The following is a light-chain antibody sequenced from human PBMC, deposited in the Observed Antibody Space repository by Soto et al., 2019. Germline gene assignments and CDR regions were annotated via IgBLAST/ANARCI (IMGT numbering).Light chain of an antibody. CDR2: HAS. Sequence: IPLTQSASSLSASVGDRVTIPCRASQGIXNYVAWYEKKPGKAPKLLXVHASTFQEGCPSRFSGSGSVTDFTLTISSLQPDDGADYYWQKYKMAPRTFGGGTKVDIK. J-gene: IGKJ4*02. V-gene: IGKV1-27*01. CDR3: QKYKMAPRT. CDR1: QGIXNY.